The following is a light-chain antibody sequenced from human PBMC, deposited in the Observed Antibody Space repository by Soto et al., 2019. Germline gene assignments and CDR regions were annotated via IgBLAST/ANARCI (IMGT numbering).Light chain of an antibody. CDR2: DVS. CDR3: SSYTSSGSLVA. V-gene: IGLV2-14*03. CDR1: SSDVGGYKF. Sequence: SVLTQPASVSGSPGQSITISCTGTSSDVGGYKFVSWYQHHPGKAPKLIIYDVSDRPSGVSNRFSGSKSGNTASLTISGLQAEDEADYYCSSYTSSGSLVAFGGGTKLTVL. J-gene: IGLJ2*01.